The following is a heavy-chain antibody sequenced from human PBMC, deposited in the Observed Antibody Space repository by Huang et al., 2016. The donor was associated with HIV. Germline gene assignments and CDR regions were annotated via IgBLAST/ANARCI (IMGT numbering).Heavy chain of an antibody. CDR3: ATKTAGMDI. J-gene: IGHJ6*02. Sequence: VESGGRSVQPGGSIKLSCVGSTFTFGAYWMSWVRQPPGKGLEWVANIKQDESEKYYVDSVKGRFNISRDNARKVLFLEMDNLRVEDTAMYFCATKTAGMDIWGQGTTFTVSS. CDR1: TFTFGAYW. CDR2: IKQDESEK. D-gene: IGHD1-7*01. V-gene: IGHV3-7*01.